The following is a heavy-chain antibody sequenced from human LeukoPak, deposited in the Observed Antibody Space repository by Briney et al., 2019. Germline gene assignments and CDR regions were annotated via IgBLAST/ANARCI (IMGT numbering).Heavy chain of an antibody. CDR1: GCSISSYY. CDR2: SYYSGSS. D-gene: IGHD6-6*01. Sequence: SETLSLTCSVSGCSISSYYWSWIRQPPGKGLKYIGYSYYSGSSNYNPSLKSRVTISVSTSSQISMMLTSVTTAHTAVYYCARQSIADRRAFDIWGQGTMVTVSS. V-gene: IGHV4-59*08. CDR3: ARQSIADRRAFDI. J-gene: IGHJ3*02.